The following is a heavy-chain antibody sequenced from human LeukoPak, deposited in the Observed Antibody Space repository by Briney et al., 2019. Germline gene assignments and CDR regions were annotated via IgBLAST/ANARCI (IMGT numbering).Heavy chain of an antibody. CDR2: TYHSGST. D-gene: IGHD3/OR15-3a*01. CDR1: GGSISSSNW. CDR3: AGPGGLVEYFQH. Sequence: SETLSLTCAVSGGSISSSNWWSWVRQPPGKGLEGIGETYHSGSTNYNPSLKSRVTISVDRSRNHCAPALSSVTAADTAVYYCAGPGGLVEYFQHWGQGTLVTVSS. V-gene: IGHV4-4*02. J-gene: IGHJ1*01.